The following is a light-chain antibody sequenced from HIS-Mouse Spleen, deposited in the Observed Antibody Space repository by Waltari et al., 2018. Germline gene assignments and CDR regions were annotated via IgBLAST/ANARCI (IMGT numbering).Light chain of an antibody. CDR2: EDR. Sequence: SYELTQPPSVSVSPGQTARITCSGDALPKKYAYWYQQKSGQGPVLVIYEDRKRPPGIPERFAGSSSGTRATLTISGAQVEDEADYYCYSTDSSGNHRVFGGGTKLTVL. J-gene: IGLJ2*01. CDR1: ALPKKY. CDR3: YSTDSSGNHRV. V-gene: IGLV3-10*01.